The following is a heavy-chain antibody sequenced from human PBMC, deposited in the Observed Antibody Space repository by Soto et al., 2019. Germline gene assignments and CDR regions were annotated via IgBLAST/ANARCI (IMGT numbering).Heavy chain of an antibody. CDR1: GYTFTSYG. Sequence: ASVKVSCKASGYTFTSYGISWVRQAPGQGLEWMGWISAYNGNTNYAQKLQGRVTMTTDTSTSTAYMELRSLRSDDTAVYYCATEAPNRGYLDYWGQGTLVTVSS. V-gene: IGHV1-18*01. J-gene: IGHJ4*02. CDR2: ISAYNGNT. CDR3: ATEAPNRGYLDY. D-gene: IGHD3-10*01.